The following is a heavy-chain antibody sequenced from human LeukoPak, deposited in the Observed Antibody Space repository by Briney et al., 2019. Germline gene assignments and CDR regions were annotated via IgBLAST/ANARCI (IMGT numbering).Heavy chain of an antibody. CDR2: ISSSGGTI. J-gene: IGHJ1*01. CDR3: ASGYYDSSGYYCTECAEYFQH. V-gene: IGHV3-48*04. D-gene: IGHD3-22*01. CDR1: GFTFSSYS. Sequence: GGSLRLSCAASGFTFSSYSMNWVRQAPGEGLEWVSYISSSGGTIYYADSVKGRFTISRDNAKNSLYLQMNSLRAEDTAVYYCASGYYDSSGYYCTECAEYFQHWGQGTLVTVSS.